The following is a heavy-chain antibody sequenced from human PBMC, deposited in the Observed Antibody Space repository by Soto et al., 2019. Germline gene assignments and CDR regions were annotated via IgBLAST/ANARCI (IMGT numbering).Heavy chain of an antibody. Sequence: SVKVSCKTSGGTISSYAISWVRQAPGQGLEWMGGIIPIFGTANYAQKFQGRVTITADESTSTAYMELSSLRSEDTAVYYCARDTGHSCSSTSCYLPAGINWFDPWGQGTLVTVSS. D-gene: IGHD2-2*01. CDR3: ARDTGHSCSSTSCYLPAGINWFDP. CDR1: GGTISSYA. J-gene: IGHJ5*02. CDR2: IIPIFGTA. V-gene: IGHV1-69*13.